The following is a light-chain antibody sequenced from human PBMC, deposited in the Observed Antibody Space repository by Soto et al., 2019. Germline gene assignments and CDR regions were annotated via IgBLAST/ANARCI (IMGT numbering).Light chain of an antibody. V-gene: IGLV2-23*01. CDR1: SSDVGSYNL. CDR3: CSYAGSSTPSYV. J-gene: IGLJ1*01. CDR2: EGS. Sequence: QSVLTQPASVSGSPGQSITISCTGTSSDVGSYNLASWYQHHPGKAPKLIIYEGSKRPSGISNRFSGSKSGNTASLTISGLQAEDEADYYCCSYAGSSTPSYVFGSGTKVTVL.